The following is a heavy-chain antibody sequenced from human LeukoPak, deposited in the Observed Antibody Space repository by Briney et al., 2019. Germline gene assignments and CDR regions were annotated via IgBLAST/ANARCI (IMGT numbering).Heavy chain of an antibody. Sequence: GGSLRLSCAASGFTFSSYSMNWVRQAPGKGLEWVSSISSSSSYIYYADSVKGRFTISRDNAKNSLYLQMNSLRAEDTAVYYCARETRAYDYVWGSYRYFDYWGQGTLVTVSS. J-gene: IGHJ4*02. V-gene: IGHV3-21*01. CDR3: ARETRAYDYVWGSYRYFDY. D-gene: IGHD3-16*02. CDR1: GFTFSSYS. CDR2: ISSSSSYI.